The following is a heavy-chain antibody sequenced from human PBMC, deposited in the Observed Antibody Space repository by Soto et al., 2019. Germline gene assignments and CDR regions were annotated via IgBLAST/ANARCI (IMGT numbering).Heavy chain of an antibody. CDR2: ISNSGGST. D-gene: IGHD3-22*01. V-gene: IGHV3-23*01. J-gene: IGHJ4*02. CDR1: GFTFDSYA. Sequence: GGSLRLSCAASGFTFDSYAMSWVRQAPGKGLEWVSGISNSGGSTYYADSVKGRFTISRDSSKSTLYLQMNNLRAEDTAVYYCAKGPTSGYSSYFFDYRGQRTLVTVSS. CDR3: AKGPTSGYSSYFFDY.